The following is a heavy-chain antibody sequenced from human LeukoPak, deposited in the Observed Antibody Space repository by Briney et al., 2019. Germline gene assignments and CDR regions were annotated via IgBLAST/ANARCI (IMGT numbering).Heavy chain of an antibody. D-gene: IGHD1-26*01. CDR1: GHTFTGYY. V-gene: IGHV1-2*02. J-gene: IGHJ4*02. CDR3: ARDRVAATSAHNFDY. Sequence: ASVKVCCNASGHTFTGYYLHSVGQAPGQRVEWMGWINPHMGVTTFPTKFQGRVTMTMDTSISTTYMELNRLRSDDTAVYYCARDRVAATSAHNFDYWGQGTLVTVSS. CDR2: INPHMGVT.